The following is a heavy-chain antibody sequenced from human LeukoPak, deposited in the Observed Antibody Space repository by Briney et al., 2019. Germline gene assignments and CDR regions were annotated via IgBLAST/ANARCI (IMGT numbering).Heavy chain of an antibody. CDR1: GGSIKTNYW. D-gene: IGHD2-15*01. J-gene: IGHJ4*02. CDR3: ARGNEYTWWQ. CDR2: TWHSGSST. Sequence: SETLSLTCTVSGGSIKTNYWWTWVRQPPGKGLEWIGETWHSGSSTNYNPSLKSRVTISVDKPKSQFSLKLTSVTAADTAIYYCARGNEYTWWQWSQGTLVTVSS. V-gene: IGHV4-4*02.